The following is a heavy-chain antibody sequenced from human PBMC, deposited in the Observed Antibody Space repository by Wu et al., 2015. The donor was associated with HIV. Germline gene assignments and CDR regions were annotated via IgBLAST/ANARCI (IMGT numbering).Heavy chain of an antibody. CDR2: ISRNSGGA. J-gene: IGHJ4*02. Sequence: QVQLVQSGAEVKKRGASVKVSCKASGNFFTGYNIHWVRQAPGQGLEWMGWISRNSGGANYAQKFQGRVTMTRDTSISTAYMELSRLRSDDTAVYYCARGSLVRGVLGDYYFDFWGQGTLVTVSS. CDR1: GNFFTGYN. CDR3: ARGSLVRGVLGDYYFDF. V-gene: IGHV1-2*02. D-gene: IGHD3-10*01.